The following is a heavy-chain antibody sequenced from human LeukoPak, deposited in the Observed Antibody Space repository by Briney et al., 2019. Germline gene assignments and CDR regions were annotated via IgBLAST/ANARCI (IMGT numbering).Heavy chain of an antibody. V-gene: IGHV3-23*01. CDR1: GFTFTRYG. Sequence: GGSLRLSCAASGFTFTRYGMSWVRQAPGKGLEWVSSISGSGDSTYYADSVKGRFTISRDNSKNTLYLQMNSLRAEDTAVYYCARHGSITMVRGRLRYFYMDVWGKGTTVTISS. CDR2: ISGSGDST. D-gene: IGHD3-10*01. J-gene: IGHJ6*03. CDR3: ARHGSITMVRGRLRYFYMDV.